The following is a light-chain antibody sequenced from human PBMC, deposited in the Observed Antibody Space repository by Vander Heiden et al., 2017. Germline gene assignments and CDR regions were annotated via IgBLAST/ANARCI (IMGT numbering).Light chain of an antibody. CDR1: QGFRYY. CDR3: QQLHTHPSPS. J-gene: IGKJ4*01. Sequence: DIQLTQAPSFLSASVGDRGTLPCRASQGFRYYLAWHQQRPGRAPQLLIYAAATLQGGVPPGFSGSGSGREVTLTINSRQHEELGSYYCQQLHTHPSPSFGAGTKVEIK. V-gene: IGKV1-9*01. CDR2: AAA.